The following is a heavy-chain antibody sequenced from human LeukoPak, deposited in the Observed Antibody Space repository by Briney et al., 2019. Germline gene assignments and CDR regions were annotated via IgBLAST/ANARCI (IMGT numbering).Heavy chain of an antibody. CDR2: LKEDGIEK. CDR3: AREVSYYYYMDV. CDR1: GFTFSSYS. Sequence: GGSLRLSCAASGFTFSSYSMNWVRQAPGKGLEWVANLKEDGIEKYYVDSVKGRFTIFRDNAKNSLHLQMNSLRAEDTAVYYCAREVSYYYYMDVWGKGTTVTVSS. J-gene: IGHJ6*03. D-gene: IGHD2-8*01. V-gene: IGHV3-7*01.